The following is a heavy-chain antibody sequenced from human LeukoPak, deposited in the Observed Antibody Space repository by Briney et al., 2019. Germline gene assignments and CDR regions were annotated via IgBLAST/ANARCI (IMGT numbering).Heavy chain of an antibody. CDR1: GGSIRSSYYY. D-gene: IGHD3-10*01. CDR2: IYDSGST. V-gene: IGHV4-39*01. J-gene: IGHJ5*02. Sequence: TSETLSLTCTVSGGSIRSSYYYWGWIRQPPGKGLEWIGSIYDSGSTYYNPSLKSRVTISVDTSKNQFSLKLNSVTAADTAVYYRARHYGPWGQGTLVTVSS. CDR3: ARHYGP.